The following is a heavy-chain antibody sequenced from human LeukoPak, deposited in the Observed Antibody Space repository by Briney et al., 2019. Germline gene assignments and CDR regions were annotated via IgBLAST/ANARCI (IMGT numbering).Heavy chain of an antibody. CDR2: IKQDGSDK. CDR1: GFTFSSYW. D-gene: IGHD4-17*01. V-gene: IGHV3-7*01. CDR3: ARTTVTAGRTNWFDP. J-gene: IGHJ5*02. Sequence: GGSLRLSCAASGFTFSSYWMSWVRQAPGKGLEWVANIKQDGSDKYYVDSVKGRFTISRDNAKNSLYLQMNSLRAEDTAVYYCARTTVTAGRTNWFDPWGQGTLVIVSS.